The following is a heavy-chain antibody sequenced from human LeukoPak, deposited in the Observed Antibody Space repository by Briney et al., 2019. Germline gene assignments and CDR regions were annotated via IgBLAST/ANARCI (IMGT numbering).Heavy chain of an antibody. CDR1: GGTFSSYA. CDR3: ARGYCSGGSCYGGDY. CDR2: IIPIVGTT. Sequence: SVTVSCTASGGTFSSYAFSWVRQAPGQGLEWMGGIIPIVGTTNYAQMFQGRVTITADESTSTAYMELSSLRSEDTAVYYCARGYCSGGSCYGGDYWGQGTLVTVSS. V-gene: IGHV1-69*13. J-gene: IGHJ4*02. D-gene: IGHD2-15*01.